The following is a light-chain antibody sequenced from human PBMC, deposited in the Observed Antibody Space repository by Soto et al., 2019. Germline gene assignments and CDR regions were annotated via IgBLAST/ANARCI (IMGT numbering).Light chain of an antibody. Sequence: EIVMTQSPATLSVSPGERATLSCRASQSVSSNLAWYQQKPGQAPRLLIYGASTRATGIPARFSGSGSGTEFPLTISSLQSEDFAVYYCQQYNNWPPWTFGQGNKLEIK. V-gene: IGKV3-15*01. CDR3: QQYNNWPPWT. CDR2: GAS. CDR1: QSVSSN. J-gene: IGKJ2*02.